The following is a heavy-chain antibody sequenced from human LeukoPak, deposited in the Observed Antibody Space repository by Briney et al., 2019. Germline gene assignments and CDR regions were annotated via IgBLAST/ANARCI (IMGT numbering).Heavy chain of an antibody. D-gene: IGHD6-19*01. CDR1: GYTFTGHA. CDR2: INTKTGDP. CDR3: AKGGWVAVTGMDS. J-gene: IGHJ4*02. V-gene: IGHV7-4-1*02. Sequence: GASVKVSCKASGYTFTGHAMNWVRQAPGQGPEWMGYINTKTGDPTYAQGFTGRFVFSLDTSVSTAYLQISSLKPEGTGVYYCAKGGWVAVTGMDSWGQGTLVTVSS.